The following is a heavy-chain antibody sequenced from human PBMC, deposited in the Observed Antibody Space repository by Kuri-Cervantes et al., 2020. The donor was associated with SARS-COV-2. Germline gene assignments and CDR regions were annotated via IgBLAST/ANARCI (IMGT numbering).Heavy chain of an antibody. J-gene: IGHJ3*02. V-gene: IGHV4-30-4*01. CDR2: IYYSGST. D-gene: IGHD2-15*01. CDR1: GGSISSGDYY. CDR3: ASSGHKVAFDI. Sequence: SCTVSGGSISSGDYYWSWIRQPPGKGLEWIGYIYYSGSTYYNPSLKSRVTISVDTSKNQFSLKLSSVTAADTAVYYCASSGHKVAFDIWGQGTMVTVSS.